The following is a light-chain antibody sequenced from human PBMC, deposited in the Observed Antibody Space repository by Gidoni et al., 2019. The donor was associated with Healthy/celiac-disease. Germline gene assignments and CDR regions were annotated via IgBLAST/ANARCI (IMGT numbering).Light chain of an antibody. J-gene: IGLJ2*01. CDR2: EVS. V-gene: IGLV2-8*01. Sequence: QSALPQPPSASGSPGQSVTISCTGTSRDVGGYNHVSWYQPHPGKAPKLMIYEVSKRPSGVPDRFSGSKSGNTASLTVSGLQAEDEADYYCSSYAGSNIDVVFGGGTKLTVL. CDR1: SRDVGGYNH. CDR3: SSYAGSNIDVV.